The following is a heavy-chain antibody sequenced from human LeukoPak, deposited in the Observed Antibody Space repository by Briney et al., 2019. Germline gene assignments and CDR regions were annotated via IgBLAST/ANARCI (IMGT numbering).Heavy chain of an antibody. J-gene: IGHJ5*02. CDR3: ARGTVQTGWFDP. CDR1: GGTFRSYA. Sequence: GASVNVSCKASGGTFRSYAISWVRQAPGQGLEWMGRIIPIFGIANFAQKFQGRVTITADKSTSTAYMELSSLRSEDTAVYYCARGTVQTGWFDPWGQGTLVTVSS. CDR2: IIPIFGIA. D-gene: IGHD1-1*01. V-gene: IGHV1-69*04.